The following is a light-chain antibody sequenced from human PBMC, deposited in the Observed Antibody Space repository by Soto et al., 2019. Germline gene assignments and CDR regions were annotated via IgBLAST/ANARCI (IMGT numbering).Light chain of an antibody. CDR3: QQYGNPPWT. CDR2: DTF. J-gene: IGKJ2*01. CDR1: QSVGSTY. Sequence: ETVLTQSPGTLSLSPGERATLSCRASQSVGSTYLAWYQQKPGQAPRLLIYDTFNRATGIPYRFSGSGSGTDFTLTISRLEPEDVAVYQCQQYGNPPWTFGQGTKLEIK. V-gene: IGKV3-20*01.